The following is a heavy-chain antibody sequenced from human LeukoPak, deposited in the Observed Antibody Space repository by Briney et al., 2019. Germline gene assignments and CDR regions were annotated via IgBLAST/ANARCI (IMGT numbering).Heavy chain of an antibody. CDR1: GFIFSNYA. CDR3: AKAGKEYYGSGSYSRGYYFDY. V-gene: IGHV3-30*18. Sequence: GGSLRLSCAASGFIFSNYAMSWVRQAPGKGLEGVAVISYDGSNKYYADSVKGRFTISRDNSKNTLYLQMNSLRAEDTAVYYCAKAGKEYYGSGSYSRGYYFDYWGQGTLVTVSS. J-gene: IGHJ4*02. CDR2: ISYDGSNK. D-gene: IGHD3-10*01.